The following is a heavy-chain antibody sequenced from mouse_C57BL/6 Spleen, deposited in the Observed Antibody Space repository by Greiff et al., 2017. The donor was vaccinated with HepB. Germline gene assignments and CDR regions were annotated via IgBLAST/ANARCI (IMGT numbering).Heavy chain of an antibody. V-gene: IGHV6-3*01. Sequence: DVKLVESGGGLVQPGGSMKLSCVASGFTFSNYWMNWVRQSPEKGLEWVAQIRLKSDNYATHYAESVKGRFTISRDDSKSSVYLQMNNLRAEDTGIYYCTCNWPNYYFDYWGQGTTLTVSS. J-gene: IGHJ2*01. D-gene: IGHD4-1*01. CDR3: TCNWPNYYFDY. CDR1: GFTFSNYW. CDR2: IRLKSDNYAT.